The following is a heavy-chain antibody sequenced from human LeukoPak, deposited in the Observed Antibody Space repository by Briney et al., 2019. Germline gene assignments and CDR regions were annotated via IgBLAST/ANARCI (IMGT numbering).Heavy chain of an antibody. Sequence: GGSLRLSCAASGFTFSSYNMNWVRQAPGKGLEWVSSISDTSNYIYYADSVKGRFTISRDNAKASLYLQMSSLRAEDTAVYYCATGYSYGWKWGQGTLVTVSS. J-gene: IGHJ4*02. V-gene: IGHV3-21*01. CDR2: ISDTSNYI. CDR3: ATGYSYGWK. D-gene: IGHD5-18*01. CDR1: GFTFSSYN.